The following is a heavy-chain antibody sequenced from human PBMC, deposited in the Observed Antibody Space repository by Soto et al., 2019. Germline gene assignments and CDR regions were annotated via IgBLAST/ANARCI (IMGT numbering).Heavy chain of an antibody. CDR1: GFTFDDYA. CDR2: ISWNSGSI. D-gene: IGHD3-3*01. V-gene: IGHV3-9*01. J-gene: IGHJ4*02. Sequence: GGSLRLSCAASGFTFDDYAMHWVRQAPGKGLEWVSGISWNSGSIGYADSVKGRFTISRDNAKNSLYLQMNSLRAEDTALYYCAKSGAYYDFWSGSYYFDYWGQGTLVTVSS. CDR3: AKSGAYYDFWSGSYYFDY.